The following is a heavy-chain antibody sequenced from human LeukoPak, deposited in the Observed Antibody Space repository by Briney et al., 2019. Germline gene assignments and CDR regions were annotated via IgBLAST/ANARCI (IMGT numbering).Heavy chain of an antibody. J-gene: IGHJ4*02. CDR2: VRQDGKLK. Sequence: GGSLRLSCVASGFKIGDYYIHWVRQAPGKGLEWAASVRQDGKLKFYADSVKARFTISRDNSKNTVFLQMDSLRAEDTAVYYCARGYSGYDPFDYWGRGTLVTVSS. V-gene: IGHV3-30*02. CDR1: GFKIGDYY. CDR3: ARGYSGYDPFDY. D-gene: IGHD5-12*01.